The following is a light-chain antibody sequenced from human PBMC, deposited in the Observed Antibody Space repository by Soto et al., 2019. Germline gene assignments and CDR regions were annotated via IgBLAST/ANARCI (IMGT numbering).Light chain of an antibody. CDR2: AAS. J-gene: IGKJ1*01. V-gene: IGKV1-39*01. CDR1: QSINSY. Sequence: DIQMTQSTSSQSASVGDKVTITCRASQSINSYLNWYQQKPGKAPKLLIYAASSLQSGVPSRFSGSGSETDFTLTITSLQPDDFATYYCQQSFSTPRTFGQGTRVEI. CDR3: QQSFSTPRT.